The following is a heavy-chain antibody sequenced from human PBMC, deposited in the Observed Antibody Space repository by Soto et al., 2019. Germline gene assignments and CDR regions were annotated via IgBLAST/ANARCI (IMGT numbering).Heavy chain of an antibody. Sequence: SETLSLTCTVSGAPITINYWSWIRQAPGKGLEWIGYIYYSGNTTYNPSLKSRVTMSADTSKDQFSLKLNSVTAADTAVYYCARDAGGPYDHWGPGXLVTVYS. V-gene: IGHV4-59*01. CDR1: GAPITINY. J-gene: IGHJ4*01. D-gene: IGHD2-15*01. CDR2: IYYSGNT. CDR3: ARDAGGPYDH.